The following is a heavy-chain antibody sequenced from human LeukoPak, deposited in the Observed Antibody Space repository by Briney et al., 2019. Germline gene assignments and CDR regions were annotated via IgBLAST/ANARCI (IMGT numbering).Heavy chain of an antibody. CDR3: ARAPGRYDFWSGYYTNWFDP. D-gene: IGHD3-3*01. J-gene: IGHJ5*02. CDR1: GYTFTSYY. Sequence: GASVKVSCKASGYTFTSYYMHWVRQAPGQGLEWMEIINPSGGSTSYAQKFQGRVTMTRDTSTSTVYMELSSLRSEDTAVYYCARAPGRYDFWSGYYTNWFDPWGQGTLVTVSS. CDR2: INPSGGST. V-gene: IGHV1-46*03.